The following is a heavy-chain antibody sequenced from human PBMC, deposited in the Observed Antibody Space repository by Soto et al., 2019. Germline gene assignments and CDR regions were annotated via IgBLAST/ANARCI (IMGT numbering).Heavy chain of an antibody. CDR1: GFTFSSYG. CDR2: IWYDGSNK. Sequence: PGGSLRLSCAASGFTFSSYGMHWVRQAPGKGLEWVAVIWYDGSNKYYADSVKGRFTISRDNSKNTLYLQMNSLRAEDTAVYYCARDCISTSCYPRKPMDVWGQGTTVTVSS. D-gene: IGHD2-2*01. J-gene: IGHJ6*02. CDR3: ARDCISTSCYPRKPMDV. V-gene: IGHV3-33*01.